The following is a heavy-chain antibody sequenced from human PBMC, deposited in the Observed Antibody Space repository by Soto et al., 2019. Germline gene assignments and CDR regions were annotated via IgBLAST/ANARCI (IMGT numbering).Heavy chain of an antibody. D-gene: IGHD1-26*01. Sequence: SETLSLTCTVSGGSISSYYWSWIRQPPGKGLEWIGHIYYSGSTNYNPSLKSRVTISVDTSKNQFSLKLSSVTAADTAVYYCATMYSGSYYLQDLYYFDYWGQGTLVTVSS. CDR3: ATMYSGSYYLQDLYYFDY. CDR1: GGSISSYY. J-gene: IGHJ4*02. V-gene: IGHV4-59*08. CDR2: IYYSGST.